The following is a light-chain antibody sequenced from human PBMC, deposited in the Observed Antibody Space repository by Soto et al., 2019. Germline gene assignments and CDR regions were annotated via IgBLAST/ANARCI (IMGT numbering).Light chain of an antibody. CDR2: AAS. CDR3: QQSYRHLGT. CDR1: QSISSY. V-gene: IGKV1-39*01. Sequence: DIQMTQSPSSLSASVGDRVTITCRASQSISSYLNWYQQKPGKAPKLLIYAASSLQSGVPSRFSGSGSGTDFTLTISSLQPEDFATYYCQQSYRHLGTFGQGTKLEIK. J-gene: IGKJ2*01.